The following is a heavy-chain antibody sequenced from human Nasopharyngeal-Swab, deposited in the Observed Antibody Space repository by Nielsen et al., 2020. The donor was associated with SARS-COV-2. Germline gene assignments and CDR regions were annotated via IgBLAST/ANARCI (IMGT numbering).Heavy chain of an antibody. CDR3: AKGSGAGFCDGGGCFPTHH. D-gene: IGHD2-15*01. Sequence: GGSLTLSCAVSGFTFTSYAMNWVRQAPGKGLEWVSGIRGSGDNTSYADSIKGRFTISRDSSKNTLYLQMNSLRAEDSAVYYCAKGSGAGFCDGGGCFPTHHWGQGTLVTVSS. J-gene: IGHJ5*02. CDR2: IRGSGDNT. CDR1: GFTFTSYA. V-gene: IGHV3-23*01.